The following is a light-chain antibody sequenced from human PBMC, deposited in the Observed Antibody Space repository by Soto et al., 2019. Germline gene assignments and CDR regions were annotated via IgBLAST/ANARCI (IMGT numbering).Light chain of an antibody. V-gene: IGKV1-39*01. Sequence: DIQMTQSPFSLSASVGDRVTITCRASQSISSYLNWYQQKPGKAPNLLIYAASSLQSGVPSRFSGSASGTDFTLTISSLHPEDFATYYCQQSYCTPFTFGQGTKLEIK. J-gene: IGKJ2*01. CDR1: QSISSY. CDR3: QQSYCTPFT. CDR2: AAS.